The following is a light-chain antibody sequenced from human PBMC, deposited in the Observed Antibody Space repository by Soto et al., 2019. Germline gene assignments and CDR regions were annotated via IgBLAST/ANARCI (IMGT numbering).Light chain of an antibody. CDR1: SSNIGGHA. CDR2: NTN. J-gene: IGLJ2*01. CDR3: ATWDDSLSGVF. Sequence: SVLTQPPSASGAPGQRFTISCSGSSSNIGGHAVSWYQQLPGAAPNLLIYNTNQRPSGVPDRFSGSRSGTSASLVISGLQSEDEGDFYCATWDDSLSGVFFGGGTKLTVL. V-gene: IGLV1-44*01.